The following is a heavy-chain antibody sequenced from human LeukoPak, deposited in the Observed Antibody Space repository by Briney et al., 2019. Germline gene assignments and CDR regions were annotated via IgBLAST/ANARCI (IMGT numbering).Heavy chain of an antibody. CDR1: GFTFSSYS. CDR2: ISSSSSYI. Sequence: GGSLRLSCAASGFTFSSYSMNWVRQAPGKGLEWVSSISSSSSYIYYADSVKGRFTISRDNAKNSLYLQMNSLRAEDTAVYYCARDLVHSRVRKWYYFDYWGQGTLVTVSS. V-gene: IGHV3-21*01. D-gene: IGHD6-13*01. CDR3: ARDLVHSRVRKWYYFDY. J-gene: IGHJ4*02.